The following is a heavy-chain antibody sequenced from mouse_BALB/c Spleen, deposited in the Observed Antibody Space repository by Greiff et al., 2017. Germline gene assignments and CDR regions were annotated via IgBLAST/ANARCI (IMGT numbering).Heavy chain of an antibody. J-gene: IGHJ2*01. CDR1: GYSITSDYA. D-gene: IGHD2-2*01. CDR3: ARSYGYSYFDY. CDR2: ISYSGST. Sequence: VQLKESGPGLVKPSQSLSLTCTVTGYSITSDYAWNWIRQFPGNKLEWMGYISYSGSTSYNPSLKSRISITRDTSKNQFFLQLNSVTTEDTATYYCARSYGYSYFDYWGQGTTLTVSS. V-gene: IGHV3-2*02.